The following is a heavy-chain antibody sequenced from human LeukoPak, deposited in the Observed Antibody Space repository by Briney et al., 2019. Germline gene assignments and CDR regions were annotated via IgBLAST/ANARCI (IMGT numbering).Heavy chain of an antibody. CDR2: ISGSGGST. D-gene: IGHD6-19*01. Sequence: SGGSLRLSCAASGFTFSSYAMSWVRQAPGKGLEWVSAISGSGGSTYYADSVKGRFTIPRDNSKNTLYLQMNSLRAEDTAVYYCAKDPVTVGIAVAIDYWGQGTLVTVSS. CDR1: GFTFSSYA. J-gene: IGHJ4*02. V-gene: IGHV3-23*01. CDR3: AKDPVTVGIAVAIDY.